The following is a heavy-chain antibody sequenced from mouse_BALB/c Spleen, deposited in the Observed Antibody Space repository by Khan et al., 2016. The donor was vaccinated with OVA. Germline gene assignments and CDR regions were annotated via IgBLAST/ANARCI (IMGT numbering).Heavy chain of an antibody. D-gene: IGHD3-1*01. CDR1: GYTFTNYW. J-gene: IGHJ2*01. CDR3: AGRGAARATWDYFDY. Sequence: QVHVKQSGAELVRPGTSVKMSCKAAGYTFTNYWIGWVKQRPGHGLEWIGDTYPGGGYTNYNEKFKGKATLTADTSSSTAYMQLSGLTSEDSAIYYCAGRGAARATWDYFDYWGQGTTLPVSS. CDR2: TYPGGGYT. V-gene: IGHV1-63*02.